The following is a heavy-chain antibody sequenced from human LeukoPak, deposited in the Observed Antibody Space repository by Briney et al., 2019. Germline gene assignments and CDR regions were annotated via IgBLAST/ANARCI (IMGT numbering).Heavy chain of an antibody. Sequence: SETLSLTCAVSGGSISSGGYSWSWIRQPPGKGLEWIGYIYHSGSTYYNPSHKSRVTISVDRSKNQFSLKLSSVTAADTAVYYCARDQAAAAYFDYWGQGTLVTVSS. CDR3: ARDQAAAAYFDY. CDR2: IYHSGST. J-gene: IGHJ4*02. CDR1: GGSISSGGYS. D-gene: IGHD6-13*01. V-gene: IGHV4-30-2*01.